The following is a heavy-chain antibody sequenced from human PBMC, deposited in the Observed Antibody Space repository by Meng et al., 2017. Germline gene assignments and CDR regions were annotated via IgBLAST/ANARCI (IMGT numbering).Heavy chain of an antibody. CDR2: IYYSGST. CDR1: GGSISSGGYY. D-gene: IGHD3-10*01. Sequence: ESGPGLGKPFPPLSLTGPASGGSISSGGYYWSWTRQHPGKGLEWIGYIYYSGSTYYNPSLKSRVTISVDTSKNQFSLKLSSVTAADTAVYYCVTAPITMVRGVIITKWFDPWGQGTLVTVSS. CDR3: VTAPITMVRGVIITKWFDP. V-gene: IGHV4-31*03. J-gene: IGHJ5*02.